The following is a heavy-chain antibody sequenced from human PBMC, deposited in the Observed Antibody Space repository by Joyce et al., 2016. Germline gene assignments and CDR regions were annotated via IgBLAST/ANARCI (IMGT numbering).Heavy chain of an antibody. CDR3: AANSFFDV. Sequence: EVQLLESGGRLVRPGGSLRLSCAVSGFSFSDYAMNWVRQAPGKGLEWVSAISGDGADTYYAGSVKGRFTISRDNSKDTLFLQMNSLRPEDTAIYYCAANSFFDVWGQGTLVAVSS. J-gene: IGHJ3*01. D-gene: IGHD2-21*01. CDR1: GFSFSDYA. V-gene: IGHV3-23*01. CDR2: ISGDGADT.